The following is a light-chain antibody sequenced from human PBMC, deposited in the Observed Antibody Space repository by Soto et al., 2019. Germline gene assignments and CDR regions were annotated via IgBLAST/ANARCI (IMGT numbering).Light chain of an antibody. CDR1: QSVSSR. J-gene: IGKJ5*01. Sequence: EIVMTPSPGTLSLSPGERATLSCRASQSVSSRLAWYQQKPGQAPRLLISGASSRATGIPDRFRGSGSGTDFTLTISRLEPEDFAVYYCQHYDGSPINCGHGTRREIK. CDR2: GAS. V-gene: IGKV3-20*01. CDR3: QHYDGSPIN.